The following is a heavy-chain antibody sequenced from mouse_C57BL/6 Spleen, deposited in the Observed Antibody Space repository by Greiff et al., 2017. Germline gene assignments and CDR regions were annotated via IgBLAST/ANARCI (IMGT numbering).Heavy chain of an antibody. CDR1: GYTFTSYW. CDR2: IYPGNSDT. D-gene: IGHD2-3*01. V-gene: IGHV1-5*01. J-gene: IGHJ4*01. CDR3: TGGYYDYYAMDY. Sequence: VQLQQSGTVLARPGASVKMSCKTSGYTFTSYWMHWVKQRPGQGLEWIGAIYPGNSDTSYNQKFKGKAKLTAVTSASTAYMELSSLTNEDSAVYYCTGGYYDYYAMDYWGQGTSVTVSS.